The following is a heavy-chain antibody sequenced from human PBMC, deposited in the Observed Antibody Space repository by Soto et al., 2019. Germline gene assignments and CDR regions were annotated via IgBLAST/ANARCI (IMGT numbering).Heavy chain of an antibody. CDR1: GFTCISYS. J-gene: IGHJ4*02. Sequence: GRALRVSCADSGFTCISYSMNWVRQAPGKGLEWVSSISSSSSYIYYADSVKGRFTISRDNAKNSLYLQMNSLRAEDTAVYYCARDNSSWYAFYFDYWGQGTLVTVSS. CDR3: ARDNSSWYAFYFDY. V-gene: IGHV3-21*01. CDR2: ISSSSSYI. D-gene: IGHD6-13*01.